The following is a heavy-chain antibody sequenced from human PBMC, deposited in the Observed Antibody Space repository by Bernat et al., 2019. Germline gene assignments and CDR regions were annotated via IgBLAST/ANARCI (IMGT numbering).Heavy chain of an antibody. J-gene: IGHJ4*02. CDR3: AKTASVLDY. CDR2: ISTTGSGT. CDR1: GFIFSNYA. Sequence: EVQLLESGGGLVQPGGSLRLSCAASGFIFSNYAMTWVRQAPGQGLVWVSSISTTGSGTYYKDSVRGRFTISRDNSKNMLYLQMNSLRAEDTAIYYCAKTASVLDYWGQGTLVTVSS. V-gene: IGHV3-23*01.